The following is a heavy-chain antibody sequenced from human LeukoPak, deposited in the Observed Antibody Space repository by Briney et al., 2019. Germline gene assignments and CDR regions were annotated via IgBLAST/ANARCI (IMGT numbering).Heavy chain of an antibody. Sequence: GGSLRLSCAASGFTFSSYAMSWIRQAPGKGLEWVSYISSSSSYTNYADSVKGRFTISRDNAKNSLYLQMNSLRAEDTAVYYCARENVDSSSWYRSVNWFDPWGQGTLVTVSS. CDR1: GFTFSSYA. V-gene: IGHV3-11*05. CDR2: ISSSSSYT. J-gene: IGHJ5*02. CDR3: ARENVDSSSWYRSVNWFDP. D-gene: IGHD6-13*01.